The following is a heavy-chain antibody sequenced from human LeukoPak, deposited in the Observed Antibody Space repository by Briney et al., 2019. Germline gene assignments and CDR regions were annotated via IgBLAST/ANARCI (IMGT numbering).Heavy chain of an antibody. D-gene: IGHD3-16*01. CDR1: GFTFSTYW. CDR3: VRDEKKRGGDY. CDR2: MSPDGSGK. J-gene: IGHJ4*02. V-gene: IGHV3-7*01. Sequence: PGGSLRLSCAASGFTFSTYWMSWVHQSPGKGLEWVANMSPDGSGKYYADSVRGRFTISRDNAKNSFYLQMNSLRVEDTAVYYCVRDEKKRGGDYWAREPWSPSPQ.